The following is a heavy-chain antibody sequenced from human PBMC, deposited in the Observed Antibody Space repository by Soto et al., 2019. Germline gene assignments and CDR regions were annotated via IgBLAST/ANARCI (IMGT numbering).Heavy chain of an antibody. D-gene: IGHD1-26*01. Sequence: ASVKVSCKASGYTFTSYGISWVRQAPGQGLEWMGWISAYKGNTNYAQKLQGRVTMTTDTSTSTAYMELRSLRSDDTAGYYCARDSGEWEPVPNAFDIWGQGTMVTVSS. CDR1: GYTFTSYG. CDR2: ISAYKGNT. V-gene: IGHV1-18*04. J-gene: IGHJ3*02. CDR3: ARDSGEWEPVPNAFDI.